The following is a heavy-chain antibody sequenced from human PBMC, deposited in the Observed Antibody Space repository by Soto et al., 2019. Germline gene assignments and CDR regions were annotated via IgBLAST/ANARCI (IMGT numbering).Heavy chain of an antibody. J-gene: IGHJ4*02. Sequence: GPTLVNRTQTLTLTCTFSGFSLSTSVVGVGWIRQPPGKALDWLALIYWNDDKRYSPSLKSRLTITKDTSKNQVVLTITNMDPVDTARYYCAHSTTGHYWEPRGRFYFDCWGQGPLVTVSS. CDR2: IYWNDDK. D-gene: IGHD3-16*01. CDR1: GFSLSTSVVG. CDR3: AHSTTGHYWEPRGRFYFDC. V-gene: IGHV2-5*01.